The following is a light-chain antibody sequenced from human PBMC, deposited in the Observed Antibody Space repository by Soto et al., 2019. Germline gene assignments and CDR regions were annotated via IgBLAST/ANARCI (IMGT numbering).Light chain of an antibody. V-gene: IGKV2D-29*02. CDR2: EVY. CDR1: HRLLPIAAETF. J-gene: IGKJ5*01. Sequence: DVVQTQTPLSLSVTSGQRATISCDSRHRLLPIAAETFVFWYLQKQGQSPQLLIYEVYTRVDGVPDRFSGSGSGTDVTLEISRVENDDVGIYYCMQRTQLPHTLGQGTRLEMK. CDR3: MQRTQLPHT.